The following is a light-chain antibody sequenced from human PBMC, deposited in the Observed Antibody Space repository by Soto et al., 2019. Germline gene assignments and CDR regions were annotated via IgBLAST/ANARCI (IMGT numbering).Light chain of an antibody. CDR3: QQYNNWPPIT. V-gene: IGKV3-15*01. CDR1: QSVSSN. J-gene: IGKJ5*01. Sequence: EIVMTQSPATLSVSPGERATLSFSASQSVSSNLAWYRQTLGQAPRLLIYGASTRATGIPARFSGSGSGTEFTLTISSLQSEDFAVYYCQQYNNWPPITFGQGTRLEIK. CDR2: GAS.